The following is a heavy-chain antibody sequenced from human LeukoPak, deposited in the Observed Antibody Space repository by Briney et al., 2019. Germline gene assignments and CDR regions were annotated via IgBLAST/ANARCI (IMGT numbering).Heavy chain of an antibody. CDR2: IYTSGST. J-gene: IGHJ5*02. V-gene: IGHV4-61*02. D-gene: IGHD3-9*01. Sequence: SETLSLTCTVSGGSISSGSYYWSWIRQPAGKGLEWIGRIYTSGSTNYNPSPKSRVTISVDTSKNQFSLKLSSVTAADTAVYYCATLTGYSSESWFDPWGQGILVTVSS. CDR1: GGSISSGSYY. CDR3: ATLTGYSSESWFDP.